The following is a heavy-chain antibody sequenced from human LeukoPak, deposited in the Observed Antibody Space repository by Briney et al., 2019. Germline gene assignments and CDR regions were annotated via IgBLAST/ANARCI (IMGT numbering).Heavy chain of an antibody. D-gene: IGHD5-24*01. V-gene: IGHV1-69*06. CDR3: ARGEIGYNSFDY. CDR2: IIPIFGTA. J-gene: IGHJ4*02. CDR1: GGTFSSYA. Sequence: SVKVSCKASGGTFSSYAISWVRQAPGRGLEWMGRIIPIFGTANYAQKFQGRVTITADKSTSTAYMELSSLRSEDTAVYYCARGEIGYNSFDYWGQGTLVTVSS.